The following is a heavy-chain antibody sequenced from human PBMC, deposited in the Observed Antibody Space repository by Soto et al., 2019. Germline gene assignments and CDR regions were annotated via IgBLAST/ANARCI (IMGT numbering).Heavy chain of an antibody. CDR1: GFTVSSNY. CDR3: ARERIAAAGGDYYYYGMDV. CDR2: IYSGGST. D-gene: IGHD6-13*01. Sequence: GGSLRLSCAASGFTVSSNYMSWVRQAPGKGLEWVSVIYSGGSTYYADSVKGRFTISRDNSKNTLYLQMNSLRAEDTAVYYCARERIAAAGGDYYYYGMDVWGQGTTVTVSS. V-gene: IGHV3-66*01. J-gene: IGHJ6*02.